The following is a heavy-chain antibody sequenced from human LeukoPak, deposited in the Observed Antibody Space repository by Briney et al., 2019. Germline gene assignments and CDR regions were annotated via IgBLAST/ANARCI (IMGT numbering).Heavy chain of an antibody. J-gene: IGHJ3*02. CDR3: ARGGQGAIDI. CDR2: IDSGGRGT. V-gene: IGHV3-74*01. CDR1: GFTFRSYW. Sequence: GGSLRLSCAVSGFTFRSYWMHWVRQVPGKGLLWVARIDSGGRGTAYPDSVKGRFTISRDNAKNTLYLQMNSLRAEDTAVYYCARGGQGAIDIWGQGTMVIVSS.